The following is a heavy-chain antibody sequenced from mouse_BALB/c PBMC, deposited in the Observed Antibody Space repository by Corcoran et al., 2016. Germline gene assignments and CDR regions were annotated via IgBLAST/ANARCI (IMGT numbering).Heavy chain of an antibody. CDR1: GLNIKDTY. Sequence: EVQLQQSGAELVKPGASVKLSCTASGLNIKDTYMHWVKQRPEQGLEWIGRIDPANGNTKYDPKFQGKATITADTSSNTAYLQLSSLTSEDTAVYYCARLDWYFDVWGAGTTVTVSS. CDR3: ARLDWYFDV. J-gene: IGHJ1*01. CDR2: IDPANGNT. V-gene: IGHV14-3*02.